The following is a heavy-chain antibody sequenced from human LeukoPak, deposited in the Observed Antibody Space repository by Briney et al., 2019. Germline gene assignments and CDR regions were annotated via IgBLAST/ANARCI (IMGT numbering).Heavy chain of an antibody. CDR2: IYPWGSA. J-gene: IGHJ4*01. D-gene: IGHD4-23*01. CDR1: GFTFSSYA. V-gene: IGHV3-66*02. Sequence: PGGSLRLSCAASGFTFSSYAMHWVRQAPGKGLEWVSIIYPWGSAFYTDSVKGRFTVTRDESKNMMFLQMNTLRPDDTAMYYCVRQGGGDNCRWGQGALVTVSS. CDR3: VRQGGGDNCR.